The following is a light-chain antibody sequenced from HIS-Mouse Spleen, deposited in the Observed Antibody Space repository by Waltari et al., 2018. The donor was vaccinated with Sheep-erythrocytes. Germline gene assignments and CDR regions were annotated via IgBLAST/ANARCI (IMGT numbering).Light chain of an antibody. CDR3: QQRSNWYT. CDR1: QDISNY. CDR2: DAS. J-gene: IGKJ2*01. Sequence: DIQMTQSPSSLSASVGDRVTITCQASQDISNYLNGYQQKPGKAPKLLIYDASNLETGVPSRFSGSGSGTDFTFTISSLEPEDFAVYYCQQRSNWYTFGQGTKLEIK. V-gene: IGKV1-33*01.